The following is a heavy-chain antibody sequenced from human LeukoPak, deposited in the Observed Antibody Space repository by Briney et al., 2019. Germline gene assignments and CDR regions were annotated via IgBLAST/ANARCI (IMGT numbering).Heavy chain of an antibody. D-gene: IGHD3-3*01. J-gene: IGHJ6*02. CDR1: GFTVSSNY. CDR3: ARDGVDYDFWSGSPIPYGMDI. V-gene: IGHV3-53*01. CDR2: ISIGGST. Sequence: GGSLRLSCAASGFTVSSNYMSWVRQAPGKGLEWVSVISIGGSTYYADSVKGRFTISRDNSKNTLYLQMNSLRAEDTAVYYCARDGVDYDFWSGSPIPYGMDIWGQGTTVTVSS.